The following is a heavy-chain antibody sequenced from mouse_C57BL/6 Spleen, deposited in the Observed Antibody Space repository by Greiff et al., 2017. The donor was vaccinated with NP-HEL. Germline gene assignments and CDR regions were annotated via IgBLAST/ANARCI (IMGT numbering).Heavy chain of an antibody. CDR2: INPSSGYT. CDR1: GYTFTSYT. D-gene: IGHD2-1*01. V-gene: IGHV1-4*01. Sequence: VQLQESGAELARPGASVKMSCKASGYTFTSYTMHWVKQRPGQGLEWIGYINPSSGYTKYNQKFKDKATLTADKSSSTAYMQLSSLTSEDSAVYYCAREGFYYGNYVDYWGQGTTLTVSS. CDR3: AREGFYYGNYVDY. J-gene: IGHJ2*01.